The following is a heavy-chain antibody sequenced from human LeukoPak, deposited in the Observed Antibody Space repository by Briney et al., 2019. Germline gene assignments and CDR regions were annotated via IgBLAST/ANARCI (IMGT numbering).Heavy chain of an antibody. J-gene: IGHJ3*02. CDR2: IKSKTDGGTT. Sequence: GGSLRLSCATSGFTFSNAWMSWVRQAPGKGLEWVGRIKSKTDGGTTDYAAPVKGRFTISRDDSKNTLYLQMNSLKTEDTAVYYCTTSSSWPGAFDIWGQGTMVTVSS. CDR1: GFTFSNAW. CDR3: TTSSSWPGAFDI. D-gene: IGHD6-13*01. V-gene: IGHV3-15*01.